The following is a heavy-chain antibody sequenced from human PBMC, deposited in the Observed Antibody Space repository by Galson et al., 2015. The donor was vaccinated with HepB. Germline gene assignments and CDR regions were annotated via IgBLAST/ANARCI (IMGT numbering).Heavy chain of an antibody. Sequence: SVKVSCKASGYIFRNYGISWVRQAPGQGLEWLGRISPYNGYTTYGQKIQDRVTMTTDTSTSTAYMELRSLTSDDTAVYYRTSHLDKFDPWGQGTLVTVSS. J-gene: IGHJ5*02. CDR2: ISPYNGYT. CDR3: TSHLDKFDP. CDR1: GYIFRNYG. V-gene: IGHV1-18*01.